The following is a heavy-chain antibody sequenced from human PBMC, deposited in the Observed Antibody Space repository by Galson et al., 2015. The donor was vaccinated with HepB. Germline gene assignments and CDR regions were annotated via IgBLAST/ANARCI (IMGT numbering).Heavy chain of an antibody. V-gene: IGHV3-30*18. CDR2: ISYDGINK. D-gene: IGHD3-10*01. J-gene: IGHJ4*02. CDR3: AKSLKTWGLWYFDY. Sequence: SLRLSCAASGFTFSTFGMHWIRQAPGKGLEWVAVISYDGINKYYADSVQGRFTISRDNSKNTLYLQMNSLRAEDTAVYYCAKSLKTWGLWYFDYWGQGTLVTVSS. CDR1: GFTFSTFG.